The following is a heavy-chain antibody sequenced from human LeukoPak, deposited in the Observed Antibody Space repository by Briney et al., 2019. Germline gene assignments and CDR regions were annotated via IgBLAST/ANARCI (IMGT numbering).Heavy chain of an antibody. V-gene: IGHV4-39*07. J-gene: IGHJ4*02. CDR1: GGSISSSSYY. CDR2: IYYSGST. CDR3: AREVGKGDWGEDYFDY. Sequence: SETLSLTCTVSGGSISSSSYYWGWIRQPPGKGLEWIGSIYYSGSTYYNPSLKSRVTISVDTSKNQFSLKLSSVTAADTAVYYCAREVGKGDWGEDYFDYWGQGTLVTVSS. D-gene: IGHD7-27*01.